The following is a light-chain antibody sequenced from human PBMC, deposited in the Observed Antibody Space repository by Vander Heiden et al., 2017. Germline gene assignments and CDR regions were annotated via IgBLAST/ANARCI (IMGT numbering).Light chain of an antibody. V-gene: IGKV3-20*01. Sequence: EIVLAQSPGNMSLSPGERATLSCRASQNVSSRYLAWYQKKPVQAPRLLIYGASSRATGIPDRFSGSGSGTDFTLTISRLEPEDFAVYYCQQYGSSPGTFGQGTKVEIK. CDR1: QNVSSRY. CDR2: GAS. J-gene: IGKJ1*01. CDR3: QQYGSSPGT.